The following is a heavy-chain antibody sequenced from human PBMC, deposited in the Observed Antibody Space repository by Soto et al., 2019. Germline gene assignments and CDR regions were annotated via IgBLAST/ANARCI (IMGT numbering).Heavy chain of an antibody. CDR1: GFTFSSYG. D-gene: IGHD3-3*01. V-gene: IGHV3-33*01. J-gene: IGHJ6*03. Sequence: QVQLVESGGGVVQPGRSLRLSCAASGFTFSSYGMHWVRQAPGKGLEWVAVIWYDGSNKYYADSVKGRFTISRDNSKNTLDLQMNSLRAEDTAVYYCARDRKEDFWSGYYTGYYYYMDVWGKGTTVTVSS. CDR3: ARDRKEDFWSGYYTGYYYYMDV. CDR2: IWYDGSNK.